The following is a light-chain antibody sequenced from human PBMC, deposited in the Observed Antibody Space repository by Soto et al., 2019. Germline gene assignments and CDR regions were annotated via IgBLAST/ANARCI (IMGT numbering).Light chain of an antibody. CDR1: QIVISSY. Sequence: EIVLTQSPGTLSLSPGERATLSCRASQIVISSYLAWYQQKPGQAPRLLIYGASSRATGIPDRFSGSGSGTDFTLTISRLEPEDFAVYYCQQYGSSPTFGQGTKVEIK. CDR3: QQYGSSPT. V-gene: IGKV3-20*01. J-gene: IGKJ1*01. CDR2: GAS.